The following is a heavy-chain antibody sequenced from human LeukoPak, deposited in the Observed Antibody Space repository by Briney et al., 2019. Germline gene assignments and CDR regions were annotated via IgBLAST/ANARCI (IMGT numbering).Heavy chain of an antibody. Sequence: PGGSLRLSCAASGFTFSDYGMHWVRQAPGKGLEWGAVIWYDGSNKYYADSVKGRFTISRDNSRNTLYLQMNSLRAEDTAVYYCVRELPPVVQYYFDYWGPGTLVTVSS. D-gene: IGHD3-22*01. V-gene: IGHV3-33*01. CDR2: IWYDGSNK. J-gene: IGHJ4*02. CDR3: VRELPPVVQYYFDY. CDR1: GFTFSDYG.